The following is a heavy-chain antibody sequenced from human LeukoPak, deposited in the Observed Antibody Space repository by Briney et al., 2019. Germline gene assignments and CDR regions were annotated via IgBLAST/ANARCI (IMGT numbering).Heavy chain of an antibody. Sequence: GGSLRLSCAASGFTFSSYGMHWVRQAPGKGLEWVAVISYDGSNKYYADSVKGRFTISRDNSKDTLYLQMNSLRAEDTAVYYCASSRGYSYGPFDYWGQGPRSPSPQ. CDR3: ASSRGYSYGPFDY. D-gene: IGHD5-18*01. CDR2: ISYDGSNK. V-gene: IGHV3-30*03. J-gene: IGHJ4*02. CDR1: GFTFSSYG.